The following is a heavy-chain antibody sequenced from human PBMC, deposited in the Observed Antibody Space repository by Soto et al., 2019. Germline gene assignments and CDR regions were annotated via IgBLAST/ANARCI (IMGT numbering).Heavy chain of an antibody. J-gene: IGHJ4*02. CDR1: GFSFSSYT. CDR2: LSRNASTI. D-gene: IGHD2-15*01. V-gene: IGHV3-48*01. CDR3: ARDREYCSGDNCYETGAAY. Sequence: ESGGGLVQPGGSLRLSCVASGFSFSSYTMNWFRQAPGKGLEWVSSLSRNASTISYADSVRGRFTISRDNAKTSLYLQMNSLRAEDTAVYYCARDREYCSGDNCYETGAAYWGQGALVTVSS.